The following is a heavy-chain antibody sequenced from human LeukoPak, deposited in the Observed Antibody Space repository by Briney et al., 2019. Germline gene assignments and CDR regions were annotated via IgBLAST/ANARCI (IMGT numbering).Heavy chain of an antibody. V-gene: IGHV4-30-2*01. J-gene: IGHJ4*02. CDR2: VYHSGST. D-gene: IGHD3-10*01. Sequence: SETLSLTCTVSGGSISSGGYYWSWIRQPPGKGLEWIGYVYHSGSTYNNPSLKSRVTISVDRSKNQFSLKLSSVTAADTAVYYCAREGSGSYNYWGQGTLVTVSS. CDR3: AREGSGSYNY. CDR1: GGSISSGGYY.